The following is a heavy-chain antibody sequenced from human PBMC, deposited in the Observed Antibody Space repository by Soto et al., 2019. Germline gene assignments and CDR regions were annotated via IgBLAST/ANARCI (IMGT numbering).Heavy chain of an antibody. CDR1: GFTFSSYA. J-gene: IGHJ6*02. Sequence: EVQLLESGGGLVQPGGSLRLSCAASGFTFSSYAMSWVRQAPGKGLEWVSAISGSGGSTYYADSVKGRFTISRDNSKNTLYLQMNSLRAEDTAVYDCAKGIGYYYDSSGYYLTLDYGMDVWGQGTTVTVSS. CDR2: ISGSGGST. V-gene: IGHV3-23*01. D-gene: IGHD3-22*01. CDR3: AKGIGYYYDSSGYYLTLDYGMDV.